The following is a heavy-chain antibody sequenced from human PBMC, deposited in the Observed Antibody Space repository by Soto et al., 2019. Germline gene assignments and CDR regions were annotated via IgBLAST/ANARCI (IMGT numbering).Heavy chain of an antibody. D-gene: IGHD3-10*01. CDR1: GGSISSGGYY. CDR3: ARGANHYYYGSGRPEPTFDY. CDR2: IYYSGST. Sequence: SETLSLTCTVSGGSISSGGYYWSWIRQHPGKGLEWIGYIYYSGSTYYNPSLKSRVTISVDTSKNQFSLKLSSVTAADTAVYYCARGANHYYYGSGRPEPTFDYWGQGTLVTVSS. J-gene: IGHJ4*02. V-gene: IGHV4-31*03.